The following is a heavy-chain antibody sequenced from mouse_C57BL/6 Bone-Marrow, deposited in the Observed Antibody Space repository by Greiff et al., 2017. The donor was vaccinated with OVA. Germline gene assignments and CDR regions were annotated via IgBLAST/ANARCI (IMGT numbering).Heavy chain of an antibody. CDR1: GFSLTSYG. V-gene: IGHV2-3*01. J-gene: IGHJ2*03. D-gene: IGHD1-1*01. Sequence: VKLVESGPGLVAPSQSLSITCTVSGFSLTSYGVSWVRQPPGKGLEWLGVIWSDGSTNYHSALISRLSISKDNSKSQDFLTLSSLLTDDTATYYCANGGGSSYDFDYWGQGTSVTVSS. CDR3: ANGGGSSYDFDY. CDR2: IWSDGST.